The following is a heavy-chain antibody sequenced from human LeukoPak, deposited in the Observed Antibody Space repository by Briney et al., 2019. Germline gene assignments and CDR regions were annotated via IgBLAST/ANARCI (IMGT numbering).Heavy chain of an antibody. Sequence: GGSLRLSCAASGFTFSSYWMHWVRQAPGKGQVWVSRINTDGSSTRQADSVKGRFTISRDNAKNTLYLQMNSLRAEDTAVYYCARGSRFEDYWGQGTLVTVSS. V-gene: IGHV3-74*01. D-gene: IGHD3-10*01. CDR1: GFTFSSYW. CDR3: ARGSRFEDY. CDR2: INTDGSST. J-gene: IGHJ4*02.